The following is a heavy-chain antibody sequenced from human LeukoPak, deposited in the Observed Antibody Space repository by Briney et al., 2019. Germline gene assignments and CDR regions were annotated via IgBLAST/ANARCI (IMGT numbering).Heavy chain of an antibody. Sequence: PSETLSLTCTVSGGSITGSRYYWGWIRQPPGKGLEWIGSIYYSGSTYYNPSLKSRVTISLDTSKNQFSLKLSSLTAADTAVYYCARGRMGRMITFGGARYYFDYWGQGTLVTVSS. CDR2: IYYSGST. D-gene: IGHD3-16*01. CDR3: ARGRMGRMITFGGARYYFDY. J-gene: IGHJ4*02. V-gene: IGHV4-39*07. CDR1: GGSITGSRYY.